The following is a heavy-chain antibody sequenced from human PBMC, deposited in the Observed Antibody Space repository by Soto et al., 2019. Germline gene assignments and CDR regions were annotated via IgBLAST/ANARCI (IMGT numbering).Heavy chain of an antibody. Sequence: PGGSLRLSCAASGFTFDYYWMHWVCQAPGKGLVWVSRVHSGGTTTTYADSVKGRFTISRDNARNTVSLQMSSLRAEDTAIYYCARGDRGGFDLWGHGTMVTVSS. J-gene: IGHJ3*01. CDR3: ARGDRGGFDL. CDR1: GFTFDYYW. D-gene: IGHD3-10*01. V-gene: IGHV3-74*01. CDR2: VHSGGTTT.